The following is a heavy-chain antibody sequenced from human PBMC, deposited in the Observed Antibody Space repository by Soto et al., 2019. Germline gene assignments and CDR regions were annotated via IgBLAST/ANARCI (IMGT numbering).Heavy chain of an antibody. Sequence: SETLYLTCSVSGGSISSGGYSCSWIRQPPGKGLEWIGYIYHSGSTYYNPSLKSRVTISVDRSKNQFSLKLSSVTAADTAVYYCAAGGGLPRYYWGQGTLVTVSS. D-gene: IGHD5-12*01. CDR2: IYHSGST. J-gene: IGHJ4*02. CDR1: GGSISSGGYS. CDR3: AAGGGLPRYY. V-gene: IGHV4-30-2*01.